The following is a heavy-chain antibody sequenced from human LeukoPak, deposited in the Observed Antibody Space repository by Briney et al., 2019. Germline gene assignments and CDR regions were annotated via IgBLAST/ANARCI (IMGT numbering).Heavy chain of an antibody. J-gene: IGHJ6*02. CDR3: ARGWYMVGMDV. Sequence: GASVTVSFKSSGYTFTSYDINWVRQATGQGLEWMGWMNPNSGNTGYAQKFQGRGTMTRNTSISTAYMELSSLRSEDTAVYYCARGWYMVGMDVWGQGTTVTVSS. D-gene: IGHD1-14*01. CDR1: GYTFTSYD. CDR2: MNPNSGNT. V-gene: IGHV1-8*01.